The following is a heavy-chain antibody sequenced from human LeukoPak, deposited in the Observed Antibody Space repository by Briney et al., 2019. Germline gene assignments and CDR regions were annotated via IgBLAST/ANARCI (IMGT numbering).Heavy chain of an antibody. Sequence: SETLSLTCTVSGGSISSYYWSWIRQPPGKGLEWIGYIYYSGSTNYNPSLKSRVTISVDTSKNQFSLKLSSVTAADTAVYYCAITYSSSSEGAFDIWGQGTMVTVPS. J-gene: IGHJ3*02. CDR2: IYYSGST. V-gene: IGHV4-59*01. CDR3: AITYSSSSEGAFDI. CDR1: GGSISSYY. D-gene: IGHD6-13*01.